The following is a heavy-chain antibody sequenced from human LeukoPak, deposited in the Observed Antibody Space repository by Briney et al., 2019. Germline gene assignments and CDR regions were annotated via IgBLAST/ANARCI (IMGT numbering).Heavy chain of an antibody. D-gene: IGHD3-22*01. V-gene: IGHV4-31*03. CDR2: IYYSGST. Sequence: SETLSLTCSVSGGSISSGGYYWTWIRQHPEKGLEWIGYIYYSGSTYYNPSLKSRVTISVDTSKNQISLKLSSVTAADTAVYYCARAASGYHFDSWGQGTLVTVSS. CDR3: ARAASGYHFDS. J-gene: IGHJ4*02. CDR1: GGSISSGGYY.